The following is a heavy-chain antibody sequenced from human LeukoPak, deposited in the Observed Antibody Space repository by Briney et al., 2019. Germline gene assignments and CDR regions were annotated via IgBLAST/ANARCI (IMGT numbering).Heavy chain of an antibody. V-gene: IGHV1-18*01. Sequence: GASVKVSCKASGYTFTSYGISWVRQAPGQGLEWMGWISAYNGNTNYAQKLQGRVTMTTDTSTSTAYMELRSLRSGDTAVYYCARVAMGMAAAGTFDYWGQGTLVTVSS. CDR1: GYTFTSYG. J-gene: IGHJ4*02. CDR2: ISAYNGNT. CDR3: ARVAMGMAAAGTFDY. D-gene: IGHD6-13*01.